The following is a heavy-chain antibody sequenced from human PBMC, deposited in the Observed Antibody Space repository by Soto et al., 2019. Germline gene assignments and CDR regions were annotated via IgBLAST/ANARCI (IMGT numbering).Heavy chain of an antibody. CDR1: GFSFSTFE. V-gene: IGHV3-23*01. J-gene: IGHJ5*01. Sequence: EVQLLESGGGLVQPGGSLRLSCAASGFSFSTFEMSWVRQAPGRGLEWVSFISDDSSRTYYADAVKGRFTISRDNSKYTLYLQMNSLTAEDTAVYACVKGGWLDFWGQGTLVTVSS. CDR2: ISDDSSRT. CDR3: VKGGWLDF. D-gene: IGHD3-16*01.